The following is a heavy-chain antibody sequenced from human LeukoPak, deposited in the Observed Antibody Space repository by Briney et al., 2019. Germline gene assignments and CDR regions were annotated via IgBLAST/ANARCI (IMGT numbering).Heavy chain of an antibody. Sequence: GGSLRLSCAASGFTFNTYAMTWVRQAPGKGLEWVSSISGNSAFIYYADSVRGRFTISRDNSKNSPYLQMSSLRAEDTAVYYCARDRALDNWGQGTLVTVSS. V-gene: IGHV3-21*01. CDR2: ISGNSAFI. J-gene: IGHJ4*02. CDR1: GFTFNTYA. CDR3: ARDRALDN. D-gene: IGHD3-10*01.